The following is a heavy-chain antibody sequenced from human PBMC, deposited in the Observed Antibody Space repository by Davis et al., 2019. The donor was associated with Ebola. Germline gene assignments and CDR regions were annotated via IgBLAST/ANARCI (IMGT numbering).Heavy chain of an antibody. CDR1: GGTFSSYA. V-gene: IGHV1-69*13. Sequence: SVKVSCKASGGTFSSYAISWVRQAPGQGLEWMGGIIPIFGTANYAQKFQGRVTITADESTSTAYMELSSLRSEDTAVYYCARDRGQWLVTRDGNFDLWGRGTLVTVSS. CDR3: ARDRGQWLVTRDGNFDL. J-gene: IGHJ2*01. D-gene: IGHD6-19*01. CDR2: IIPIFGTA.